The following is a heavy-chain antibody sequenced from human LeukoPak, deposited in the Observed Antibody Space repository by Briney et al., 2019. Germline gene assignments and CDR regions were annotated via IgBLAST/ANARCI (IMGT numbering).Heavy chain of an antibody. D-gene: IGHD3-9*01. Sequence: ASVKVSCKASGYTFTSYYMHWVRQAPGQGLECMGIINPSGGSTSYAQKFQGRVTMTRDMSTSTVYMELSSLRSEDTAVYYCARALRYYDILTGYPYWGQGTLVTVSS. V-gene: IGHV1-46*01. CDR2: INPSGGST. CDR1: GYTFTSYY. CDR3: ARALRYYDILTGYPY. J-gene: IGHJ4*02.